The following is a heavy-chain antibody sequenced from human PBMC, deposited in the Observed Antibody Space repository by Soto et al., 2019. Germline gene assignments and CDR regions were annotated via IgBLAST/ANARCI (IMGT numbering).Heavy chain of an antibody. V-gene: IGHV4-59*08. CDR1: GGSISGYY. D-gene: IGHD3-22*01. CDR2: ISYSGST. J-gene: IGHJ5*02. CDR3: ARLGAYYQSIDP. Sequence: SETLSLTCTVSGGSISGYYWSWIRQSPEKGLEYIGYISYSGSTNYNPSLKSRVTTSLDTSKNQFSLKLSSVTAADTAIYYCARLGAYYQSIDPWGPGTLVTVSS.